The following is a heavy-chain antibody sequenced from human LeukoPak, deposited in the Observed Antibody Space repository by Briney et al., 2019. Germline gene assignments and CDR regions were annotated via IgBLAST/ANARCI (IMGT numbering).Heavy chain of an antibody. J-gene: IGHJ4*02. CDR2: IKYDGSEK. D-gene: IGHD1-26*01. Sequence: GGSLRLSCAASGFTFSSFSMNWVRQAPGKGLEWVANIKYDGSEKYYLDSVKGRFTISRDNAKDSLYLQMNSLRAEDTAVYYCARVRGYVGPNLDYWGQGTLVTVSS. V-gene: IGHV3-7*03. CDR3: ARVRGYVGPNLDY. CDR1: GFTFSSFS.